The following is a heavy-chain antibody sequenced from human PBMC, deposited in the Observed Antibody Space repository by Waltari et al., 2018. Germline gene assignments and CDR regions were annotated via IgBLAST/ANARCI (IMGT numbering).Heavy chain of an antibody. Sequence: QLQLQESGPGLVKPSETLSLTCTVSGGSISSSSYYWGWIRQPPGKGLEWIGSIYYSGSTYYNPSLKSRVTISVDTSKNQFSLKLSSVTAADTAVYYCARVPLSRYYFDYWGQGTLVTVSS. V-gene: IGHV4-39*07. J-gene: IGHJ4*02. CDR3: ARVPLSRYYFDY. CDR2: IYYSGST. CDR1: GGSISSSSYY.